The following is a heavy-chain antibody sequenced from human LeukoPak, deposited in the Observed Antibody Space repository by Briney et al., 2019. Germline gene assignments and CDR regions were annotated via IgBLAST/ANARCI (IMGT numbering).Heavy chain of an antibody. J-gene: IGHJ5*02. CDR2: IYYSGST. V-gene: IGHV4-59*08. D-gene: IGHD1-26*01. CDR1: GGSISSYY. Sequence: SETLSLTCTVSGGSISSYYWSWIRQPPGKGLEWIGYIYYSGSTNYNPSLKSRVTISEDTSKNQISLKLSSVTAADTAVYYCARRKVVGARDDNWFDPWGQGTLVTVSS. CDR3: ARRKVVGARDDNWFDP.